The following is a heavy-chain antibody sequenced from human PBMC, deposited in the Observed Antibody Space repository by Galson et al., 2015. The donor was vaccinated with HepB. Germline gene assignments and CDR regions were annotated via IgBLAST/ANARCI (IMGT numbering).Heavy chain of an antibody. CDR3: TTDLVYGPFDY. J-gene: IGHJ4*02. D-gene: IGHD2/OR15-2a*01. CDR1: GFNFDTYA. V-gene: IGHV3-15*01. Sequence: SLRLSCAASGFNFDTYAMSWVRQAPGKGLEWVGRIKSKTDGGTTDYAAPVKGRFTISRDDSKNTLYLQMNSLKTEDTAVYYCTTDLVYGPFDYWGQGTLVTVSS. CDR2: IKSKTDGGTT.